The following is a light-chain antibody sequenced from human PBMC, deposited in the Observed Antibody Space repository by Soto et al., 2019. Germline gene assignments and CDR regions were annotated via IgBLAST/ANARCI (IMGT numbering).Light chain of an antibody. CDR3: QVWDSSTDHWV. CDR2: IDS. Sequence: SYVLTQPPSESVAPGQTARVTCGGDNIGRKDVHWYQQKPGQAPVLVIFIDSDRPSGIPERFSGSNSGNTATLTISRVEAGDEADYFCQVWDSSTDHWVFGGGTKVTVL. CDR1: NIGRKD. J-gene: IGLJ3*02. V-gene: IGLV3-21*02.